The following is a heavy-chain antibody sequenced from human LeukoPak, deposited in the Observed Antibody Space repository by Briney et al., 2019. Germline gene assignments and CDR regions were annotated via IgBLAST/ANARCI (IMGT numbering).Heavy chain of an antibody. Sequence: SQTLSLTCTVSGGSISSGGYYWSWIRQLPGKGLAWIGYIYYTGSTYYNPSLKSRVTISVDTSKYQFSLKLSSVTAADTAVYYCARLSCGSTSCPFDYWGQGTLVTVSS. CDR1: GGSISSGGYY. CDR3: ARLSCGSTSCPFDY. D-gene: IGHD2-2*01. V-gene: IGHV4-31*03. J-gene: IGHJ4*02. CDR2: IYYTGST.